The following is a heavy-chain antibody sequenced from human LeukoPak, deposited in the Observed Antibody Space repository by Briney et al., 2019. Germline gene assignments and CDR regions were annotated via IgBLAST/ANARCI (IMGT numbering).Heavy chain of an antibody. CDR1: GYTFTGYY. J-gene: IGHJ6*03. CDR2: INPNSGGT. D-gene: IGHD3-16*01. V-gene: IGHV1-2*02. Sequence: ASVKVSCKASGYTFTGYYMHWVRQAPGQGLEWMGWINPNSGGTNYAQKFQGRVTMTRDTSISTAYMELSRLRSDDTAVYYCASESRRDYVWDYYMDVWGKGTTVTVSS. CDR3: ASESRRDYVWDYYMDV.